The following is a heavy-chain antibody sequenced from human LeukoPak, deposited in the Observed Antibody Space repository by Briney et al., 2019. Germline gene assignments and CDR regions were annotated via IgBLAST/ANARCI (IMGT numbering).Heavy chain of an antibody. Sequence: ASVKVSCKASGYTFIDYYIHWVRQAPGQGLDWLGWINPNSGATSYAQKFQGRVTMTRDTSINTAYMELSRLRSDDTAVYFCARVRNDYWSGQDFFDYWGQGTLVTVSS. V-gene: IGHV1-2*02. CDR1: GYTFIDYY. J-gene: IGHJ4*02. CDR2: INPNSGAT. D-gene: IGHD3-3*01. CDR3: ARVRNDYWSGQDFFDY.